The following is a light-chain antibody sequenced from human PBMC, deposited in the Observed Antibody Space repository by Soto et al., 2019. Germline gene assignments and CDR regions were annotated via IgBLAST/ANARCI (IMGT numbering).Light chain of an antibody. Sequence: DIPLTPSPSTLSAYIGDIVTITCRASQSINIWLAWYQQKPGKAPKLLIYKASTLESGVPSRFSGSGSGTEFTLTISCLQPDDFATYYCQHYNSYSEFSFGPGTNVDVK. CDR3: QHYNSYSEFS. CDR1: QSINIW. CDR2: KAS. J-gene: IGKJ3*01. V-gene: IGKV1-5*03.